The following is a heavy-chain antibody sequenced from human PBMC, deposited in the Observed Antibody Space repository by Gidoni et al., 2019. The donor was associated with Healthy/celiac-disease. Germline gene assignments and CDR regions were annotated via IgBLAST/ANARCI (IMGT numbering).Heavy chain of an antibody. CDR2: IWYDGSNK. D-gene: IGHD3-16*01. J-gene: IGHJ3*02. CDR1: GFTFSSYD. CDR3: ARGYDSFDAFDI. Sequence: QVQLVESGGGVVQPGRSLRLSCAASGFTFSSYDIHWVRQAPGKGLEWVAVIWYDGSNKYYADSVKGRFTISRDNSKNTLYLQMNSLRAEDTAVYYCARGYDSFDAFDIWGQGTMVTVSS. V-gene: IGHV3-33*08.